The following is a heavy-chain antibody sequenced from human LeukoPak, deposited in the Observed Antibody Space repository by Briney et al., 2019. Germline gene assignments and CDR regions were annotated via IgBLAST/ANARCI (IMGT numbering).Heavy chain of an antibody. CDR3: ARGKAVSGSPTSFFDH. D-gene: IGHD6-19*01. J-gene: IGHJ4*02. CDR1: GDGVSSNSAS. V-gene: IGHV6-1*01. CDR2: TFYRSKWYN. Sequence: QTLSLTCAISGDGVSSNSASWNRIRQSPSRGLEWLGRTFYRSKWYNDYAVSVKSRITINPDTSKNQLSLQLNSVTSEDTAVYYCARGKAVSGSPTSFFDHWGQGMLVTVSS.